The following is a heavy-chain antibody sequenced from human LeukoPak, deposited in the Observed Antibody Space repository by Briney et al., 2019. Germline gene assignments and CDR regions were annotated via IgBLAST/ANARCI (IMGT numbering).Heavy chain of an antibody. J-gene: IGHJ4*02. CDR2: ISGSGGST. CDR3: AKVAGSGSYRQFDY. D-gene: IGHD1-26*01. V-gene: IGHV3-23*01. Sequence: GGSLRLSCAASGFTLSSYAMSWVRQAPGKGLEWVSAISGSGGSTYYADSVKGRFTISRDNSKNTLHLQMNSLRAEDTAVYYCAKVAGSGSYRQFDYWGQGTLVTVSS. CDR1: GFTLSSYA.